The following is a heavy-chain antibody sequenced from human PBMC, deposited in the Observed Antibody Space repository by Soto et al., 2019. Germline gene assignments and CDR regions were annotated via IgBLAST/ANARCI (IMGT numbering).Heavy chain of an antibody. D-gene: IGHD6-19*01. CDR1: GDSVSSNSAA. CDR2: TYYRSKWYN. CDR3: ARDLGLWQWPYYFDY. V-gene: IGHV6-1*01. J-gene: IGHJ4*02. Sequence: SQTLSLTCAISGDSVSSNSAAWNWIRQSPSRGLEWLGRTYYRSKWYNDYAVSVKSRITINPDTSKNQFSLQLKSVTPEDTAVYSCARDLGLWQWPYYFDYWGQGTLVTSPQ.